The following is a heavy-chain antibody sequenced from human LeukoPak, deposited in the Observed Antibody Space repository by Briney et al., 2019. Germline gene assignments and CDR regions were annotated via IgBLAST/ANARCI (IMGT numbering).Heavy chain of an antibody. V-gene: IGHV4-31*03. D-gene: IGHD4-11*01. J-gene: IGHJ6*02. Sequence: PSETLSLTCTVSGGSISSGGYYWSWIRQHPGKGLEWIGYIYYSGSTYYNPPLKSRVTISVDTSKNQFSLKLSSVTAADTAVYYCARDRVYSNYGMDVWGQGTTVTVSS. CDR2: IYYSGST. CDR1: GGSISSGGYY. CDR3: ARDRVYSNYGMDV.